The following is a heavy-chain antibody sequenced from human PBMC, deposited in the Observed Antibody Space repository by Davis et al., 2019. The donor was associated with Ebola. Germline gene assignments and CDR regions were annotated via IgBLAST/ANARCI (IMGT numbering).Heavy chain of an antibody. CDR3: ARGRVVVVAALAGWFDP. Sequence: ASVKVSCKASGGTFSSYAISWVRQAPGQGLEWMGWINPNSGGTNYAQKFQGRVTMTRDTSISTAYMELSRLRSDDTAVYYCARGRVVVVAALAGWFDPWGQGTLVTVSS. CDR1: GGTFSSYA. D-gene: IGHD2-15*01. CDR2: INPNSGGT. V-gene: IGHV1-2*02. J-gene: IGHJ5*02.